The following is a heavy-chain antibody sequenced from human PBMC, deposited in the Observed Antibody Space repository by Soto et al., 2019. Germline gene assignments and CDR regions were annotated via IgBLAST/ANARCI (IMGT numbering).Heavy chain of an antibody. Sequence: SGPTLVNPTQTLTLTCTSSGFSLSTSGMCVSWIRQPPGKALEWLALIDWDDDKYYSTSLKTRLTISKDTSKNQVVLTMTNMDPVDTATYYCARMTSSSSGGWFDPWGQGTLVTVSS. J-gene: IGHJ5*02. CDR2: IDWDDDK. V-gene: IGHV2-70*01. CDR1: GFSLSTSGMC. D-gene: IGHD6-6*01. CDR3: ARMTSSSSGGWFDP.